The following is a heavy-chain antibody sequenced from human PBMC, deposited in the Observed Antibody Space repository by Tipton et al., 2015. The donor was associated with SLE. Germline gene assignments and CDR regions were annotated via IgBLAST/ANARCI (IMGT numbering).Heavy chain of an antibody. CDR3: ARGRYCSSTSCSYYFDY. Sequence: TLSLTCAVYGGSFSGYYWSWIRQPPGKGLGWIGEINHSGSTNYNPSLKSRVTISIDTSKNQFSLKVSSVTAADTAVYYCARGRYCSSTSCSYYFDYWGQGTLVTVSS. V-gene: IGHV4-34*01. J-gene: IGHJ4*02. CDR1: GGSFSGYY. D-gene: IGHD2-2*01. CDR2: INHSGST.